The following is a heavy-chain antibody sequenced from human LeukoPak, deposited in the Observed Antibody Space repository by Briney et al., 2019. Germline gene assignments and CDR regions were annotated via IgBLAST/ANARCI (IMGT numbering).Heavy chain of an antibody. J-gene: IGHJ6*03. D-gene: IGHD1-26*01. CDR3: ARLVGATCYYYYYMDV. Sequence: SVKVSCKASGGTFSSYAISWVRQAPGQGLEWMGGIIPIFGTANYAQKFQGRVTITADKSTSTAYMELSSLRSEDTAVYYCARLVGATCYYYYYMDVWGKGTTVTVSS. V-gene: IGHV1-69*06. CDR1: GGTFSSYA. CDR2: IIPIFGTA.